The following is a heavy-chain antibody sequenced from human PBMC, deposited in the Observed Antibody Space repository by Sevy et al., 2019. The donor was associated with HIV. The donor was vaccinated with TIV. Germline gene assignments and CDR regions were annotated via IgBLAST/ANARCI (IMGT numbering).Heavy chain of an antibody. J-gene: IGHJ4*02. CDR3: VRAIAAAGSF. D-gene: IGHD6-13*01. Sequence: GGSLRLSCAASGFALSNYYAMHWVRQAPGKGLEWVALISYDGSDKYYADSVKGRFTISRDNARNSLYLRMNSLRAEDTALYYCVRAIAAAGSFWGQGTLVTVSS. CDR2: ISYDGSDK. V-gene: IGHV3-30-3*01. CDR1: GFALSNYYA.